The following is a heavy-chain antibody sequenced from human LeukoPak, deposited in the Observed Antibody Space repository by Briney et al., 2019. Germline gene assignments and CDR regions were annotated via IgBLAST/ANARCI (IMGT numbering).Heavy chain of an antibody. CDR2: IYYSGST. CDR3: ARGVSRGYSYGRYYMDV. J-gene: IGHJ6*03. CDR1: GGSISSSSYY. D-gene: IGHD5-18*01. Sequence: PSETLSLTCTVSGGSISSSSYYWGWIRRPPGKGLEWIGSIYYSGSTNNNPSLKSRVTISVDKSKNQISLKLSSVTAADTAVYYCARGVSRGYSYGRYYMDVWGKGTTVTVSS. V-gene: IGHV4-39*07.